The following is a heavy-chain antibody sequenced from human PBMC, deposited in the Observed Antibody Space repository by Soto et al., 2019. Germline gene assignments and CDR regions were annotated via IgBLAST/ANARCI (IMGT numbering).Heavy chain of an antibody. Sequence: QVQLVESGGGVVQPGRSLRLSCAASGFTFSSYALHWVRQAPGKGLEWVAVISYDGSNKYYADSVKGRFTISRDNSKNTLYLQMNSLRAEDTAVYYCARHPAMIAYGYFDYWGQGTLVTVSS. CDR1: GFTFSSYA. V-gene: IGHV3-30-3*01. CDR2: ISYDGSNK. CDR3: ARHPAMIAYGYFDY. J-gene: IGHJ4*02. D-gene: IGHD3-22*01.